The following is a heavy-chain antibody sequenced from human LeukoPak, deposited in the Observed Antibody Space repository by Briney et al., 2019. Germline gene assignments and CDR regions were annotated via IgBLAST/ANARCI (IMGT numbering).Heavy chain of an antibody. CDR2: ISGSGGST. Sequence: GGSLRLSCAASGFTFSSYAMSWVRQAPGKGLEWVSAISGSGGSTYYADSVKGRFTISRDNSKNTLYLQMNSLRAEDTAVYYCAKSDYYDSSGYYYVLYYFDYWGQGTLVTVPS. CDR3: AKSDYYDSSGYYYVLYYFDY. D-gene: IGHD3-22*01. V-gene: IGHV3-23*01. J-gene: IGHJ4*02. CDR1: GFTFSSYA.